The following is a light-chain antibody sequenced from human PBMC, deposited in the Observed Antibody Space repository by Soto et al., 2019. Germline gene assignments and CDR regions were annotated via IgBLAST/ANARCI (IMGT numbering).Light chain of an antibody. J-gene: IGLJ2*01. Sequence: QSALTQPASVSGSPGQSITISCTGTSSDVGGYNYVSWYQQHPGKAPKLMIYEVSDRPSGVSNRFSGSKSGNTASLTVSGLQAEDEATYYCSSSTTSSTLVVGGGTKLTVL. V-gene: IGLV2-14*01. CDR2: EVS. CDR3: SSSTTSSTLV. CDR1: SSDVGGYNY.